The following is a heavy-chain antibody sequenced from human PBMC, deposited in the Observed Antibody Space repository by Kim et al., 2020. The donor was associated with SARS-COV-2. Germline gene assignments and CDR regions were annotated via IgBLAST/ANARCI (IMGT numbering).Heavy chain of an antibody. CDR3: SRDNTYFGLDV. D-gene: IGHD3-10*01. CDR1: GYIFTGYY. J-gene: IGHJ6*02. V-gene: IGHV1-2*06. Sequence: ASVKVSCTASGYIFTGYYMHWVRQAPGQGLEWMGRIKPNRGDTNYAQKLQGRVTMTRDTSISTAYMELSSLSSYDTAIYYCSRDNTYFGLDVWGQGTTVT. CDR2: IKPNRGDT.